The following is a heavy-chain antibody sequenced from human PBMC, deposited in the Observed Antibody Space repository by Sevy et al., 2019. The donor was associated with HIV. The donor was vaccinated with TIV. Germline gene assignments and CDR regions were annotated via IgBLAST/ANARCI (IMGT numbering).Heavy chain of an antibody. D-gene: IGHD6-19*01. Sequence: GGSLRLSCAASRFTFSNYAMNWVRQAPGKGLEWVSSISGSGGTTYYADSVEGRFTISRDKSKNTLYLQMHSLRAEDTAVYYCAKVLARGVAVAGSAWGMDVWGQGTTVTVS. CDR2: ISGSGGTT. CDR3: AKVLARGVAVAGSAWGMDV. V-gene: IGHV3-23*01. CDR1: RFTFSNYA. J-gene: IGHJ6*02.